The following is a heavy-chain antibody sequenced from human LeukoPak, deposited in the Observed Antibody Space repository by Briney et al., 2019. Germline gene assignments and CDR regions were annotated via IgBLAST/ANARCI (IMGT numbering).Heavy chain of an antibody. CDR2: IYTSGST. V-gene: IGHV4-4*07. CDR1: GGSISSYC. D-gene: IGHD3-10*01. CDR3: ARLPNTMVRVDY. J-gene: IGHJ4*02. Sequence: PSETLSLTCTVSGGSISSYCWSWIRQSAGKGLEWIGRIYTSGSTNYNPSLKSRVTMSEDTSKNQFSLKLRSVTAADTAVYYCARLPNTMVRVDYWGQGTLVTVSS.